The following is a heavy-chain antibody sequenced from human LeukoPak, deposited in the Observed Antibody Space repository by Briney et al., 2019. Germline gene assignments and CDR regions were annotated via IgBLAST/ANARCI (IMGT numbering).Heavy chain of an antibody. J-gene: IGHJ4*02. CDR3: AEDGIRYFDWLPDY. V-gene: IGHV1-3*01. CDR2: INAGNGTT. Sequence: ASLKVSWKASRYTFTSSAMHWVRQAPGPRLEWMGWINAGNGTTKYSQRLQGRVTITRDTSASTAYMELSSLRSEDTAVFFRAEDGIRYFDWLPDYWGQGTLVTVSS. D-gene: IGHD3-9*01. CDR1: RYTFTSSA.